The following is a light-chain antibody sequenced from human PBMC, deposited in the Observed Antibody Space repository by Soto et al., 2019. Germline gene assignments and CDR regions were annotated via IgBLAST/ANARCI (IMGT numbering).Light chain of an antibody. CDR3: QQRGNWPLT. CDR1: QSIGTS. Sequence: EIVLTQSPATLSLSPGERATLSCRASQSIGTSLAWYQQKPGQAPRLLIYDTSSRATGIPARFSGSGSGTDFTLTISSLEPEDFAVYYCQQRGNWPLTFGQGTKV. J-gene: IGKJ1*01. V-gene: IGKV3-11*01. CDR2: DTS.